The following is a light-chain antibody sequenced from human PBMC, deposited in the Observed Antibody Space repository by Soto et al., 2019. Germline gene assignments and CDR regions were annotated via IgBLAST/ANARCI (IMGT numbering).Light chain of an antibody. Sequence: DIQMTQSPSTLSASVGDRVTITCRASQSISSWLAWYQQKPGKAPRLLIYKASSLESGVPSRFTGSGSGTECTRTVSSLQPDDFATYYCQRDNSYPWTFGQGTKVEIK. V-gene: IGKV1-5*03. CDR1: QSISSW. J-gene: IGKJ1*01. CDR2: KAS. CDR3: QRDNSYPWT.